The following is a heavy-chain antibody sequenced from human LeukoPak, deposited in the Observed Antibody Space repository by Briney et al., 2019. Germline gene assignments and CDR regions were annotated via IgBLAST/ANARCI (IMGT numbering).Heavy chain of an antibody. CDR3: ARGGVGPEIWFGEFPNYYYYMDV. CDR1: GYTFSGHY. J-gene: IGHJ6*03. D-gene: IGHD3-10*01. CDR2: INPNSGDT. Sequence: ASVKVSCKTSGYTFSGHYMHWVRQAPGQGLEWMGWINPNSGDTNYAQNFQGRVTMTRDTSLSTAYMDLSRLRSDDTAVYYCARGGVGPEIWFGEFPNYYYYMDVWGKGTTVTISS. V-gene: IGHV1-2*02.